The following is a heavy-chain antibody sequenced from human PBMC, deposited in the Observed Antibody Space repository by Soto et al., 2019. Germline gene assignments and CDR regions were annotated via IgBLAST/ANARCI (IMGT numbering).Heavy chain of an antibody. V-gene: IGHV1-3*01. CDR2: INAGNGNT. CDR1: GYTFTSYA. J-gene: IGHJ4*02. CDR3: ARVKMRAYGGKSPPPPFDY. Sequence: QVQLVQSGAEVKKPGASVKVSCKASGYTFTSYAMHWVRQAPGQRLEWMGWINAGNGNTKYSQKFQGRVTITRDTSASTAYMELRSLRSDDTAVYYCARVKMRAYGGKSPPPPFDYWGQGTLVTVSS. D-gene: IGHD2-15*01.